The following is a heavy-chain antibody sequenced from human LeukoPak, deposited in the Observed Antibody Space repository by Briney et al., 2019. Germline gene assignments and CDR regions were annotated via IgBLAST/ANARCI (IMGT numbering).Heavy chain of an antibody. CDR1: GFTFSNYG. V-gene: IGHV3-30*02. CDR2: IRYDGSDK. CDR3: ARDVYCSSTSYCYWFFDL. J-gene: IGHJ2*01. D-gene: IGHD2-2*01. Sequence: GGSLRPSCAASGFTFSNYGMHWVRQAPGKGLEWVTFIRYDGSDKYYADSVKGRFTISRDNSKNSLYLQMNSLRAEDTAVYYCARDVYCSSTSYCYWFFDLWGRGTLVTVSS.